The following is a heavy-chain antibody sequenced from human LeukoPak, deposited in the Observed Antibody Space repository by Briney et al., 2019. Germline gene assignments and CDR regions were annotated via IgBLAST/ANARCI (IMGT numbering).Heavy chain of an antibody. V-gene: IGHV1-2*02. J-gene: IGHJ4*02. CDR3: ATAGATVLTPSGY. CDR1: GYTFTGYY. Sequence: GASVKVSCKASGYTFTGYYMHWLRQAPGQGLEWMGWINPNSGGTNYAQKFQGRVTMTRDTSFKTAYMELSRLTSDDTAVYYCATAGATVLTPSGYWGQGTLVTVSS. CDR2: INPNSGGT. D-gene: IGHD4-23*01.